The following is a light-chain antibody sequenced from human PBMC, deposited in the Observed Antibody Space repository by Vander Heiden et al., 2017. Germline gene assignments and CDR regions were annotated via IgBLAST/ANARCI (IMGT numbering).Light chain of an antibody. V-gene: IGLV3-1*01. Sequence: SYELTQPPSVSVSPGQTASITCSGDKLGDKFACWYQQKPGQSLVLVIYQDTERPSGIPERFSGSNSGNTATLTISGTQAMDEADYYCQAWDSSVVFGGGTKLTVL. CDR1: KLGDKF. CDR3: QAWDSSVV. CDR2: QDT. J-gene: IGLJ2*01.